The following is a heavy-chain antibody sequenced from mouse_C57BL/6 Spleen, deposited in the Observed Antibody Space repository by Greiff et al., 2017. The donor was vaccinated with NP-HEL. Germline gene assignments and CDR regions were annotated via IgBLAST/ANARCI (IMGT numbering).Heavy chain of an antibody. CDR1: GYTFTSYW. CDR2: INPSSGYT. V-gene: IGHV1-7*01. Sequence: QVQLQQSGAELAKPGASVKLSCKASGYTFTSYWMHWVKQRPGQGLEWIGYINPSSGYTKYNQKFKDKATLTADTSSSTAYMQLSSLTYEDSAVYYCASRGNSAMDYWGQGTSVTVSS. D-gene: IGHD3-1*01. J-gene: IGHJ4*01. CDR3: ASRGNSAMDY.